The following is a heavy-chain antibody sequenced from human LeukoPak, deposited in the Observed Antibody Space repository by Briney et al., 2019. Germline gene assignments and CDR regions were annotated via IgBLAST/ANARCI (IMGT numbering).Heavy chain of an antibody. V-gene: IGHV3-30-3*01. D-gene: IGHD3-16*01. J-gene: IGHJ4*02. CDR2: ISYDESQK. CDR3: MRGSYGDFY. CDR1: GFTFSSSA. Sequence: GGSLRLSCAASGFTFSSSAMHWVRQAPGKGLEWVAVISYDESQKYHTDSVKGRFTIFRDNSRNTLFLQMNTLRVEDTSVYYCMRGSYGDFYWGLGTLVTVSS.